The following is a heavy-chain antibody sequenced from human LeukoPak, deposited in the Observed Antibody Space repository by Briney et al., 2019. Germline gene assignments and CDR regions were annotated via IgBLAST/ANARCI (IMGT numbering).Heavy chain of an antibody. CDR3: ARCSSTSCTQQTIGMDV. CDR2: IIPIFGIA. J-gene: IGHJ6*02. D-gene: IGHD2-2*01. CDR1: GGTFSSYA. V-gene: IGHV1-69*04. Sequence: SVKVSFKASGGTFSSYAISWVRQAPGQGLEWMGRIIPIFGIANYAQKFQGRVTITADKSTSTAYMELSSLRSEDTAVYYCARCSSTSCTQQTIGMDVWGQGTTVTVSS.